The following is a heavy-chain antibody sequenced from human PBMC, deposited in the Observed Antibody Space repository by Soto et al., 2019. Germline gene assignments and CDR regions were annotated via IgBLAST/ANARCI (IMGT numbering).Heavy chain of an antibody. Sequence: GGSLRLSCRTSGFTFVSCAMGWVRQAPGKGLEWVSTISGGGWATYYADSVKGRFTISRDNDQNTLYLQMGMLSPEDTATYYCAKAPFDIGSIPPPIDYLGQGALVTVSS. J-gene: IGHJ4*02. CDR3: AKAPFDIGSIPPPIDY. CDR1: GFTFVSCA. CDR2: ISGGGWAT. V-gene: IGHV3-23*01. D-gene: IGHD2-2*03.